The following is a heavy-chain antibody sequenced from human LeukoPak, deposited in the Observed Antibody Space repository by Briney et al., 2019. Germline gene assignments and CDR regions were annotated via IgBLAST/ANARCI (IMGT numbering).Heavy chain of an antibody. J-gene: IGHJ6*03. V-gene: IGHV3-21*01. CDR3: ASAFYGDYGVMDYYMDV. Sequence: GGSLRLSCAASGFTFSSYSMNWVRQAPGKGLEWVSSISSSSSYIYYADSVKGRFTISRDNAKNSLYLQMNSLRAEDTAVYYCASAFYGDYGVMDYYMDVWGKGTTVTISS. CDR2: ISSSSSYI. CDR1: GFTFSSYS. D-gene: IGHD4-17*01.